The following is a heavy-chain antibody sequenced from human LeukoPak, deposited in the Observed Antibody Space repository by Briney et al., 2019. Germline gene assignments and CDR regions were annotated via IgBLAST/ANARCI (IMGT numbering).Heavy chain of an antibody. CDR1: GYTFTSYY. J-gene: IGHJ4*02. D-gene: IGHD3-10*01. CDR2: INPSGGST. V-gene: IGHV1-46*01. CDR3: ARALTSPPFGSPFDY. Sequence: GASVKVSCKASGYTFTSYYMHWVRQAPGQGLEWMGIINPSGGSTSYAQKFQGRVTMTRDTSTSTVYMELSSLRSEDTAVYYCARALTSPPFGSPFDYWGQGTLVTVSS.